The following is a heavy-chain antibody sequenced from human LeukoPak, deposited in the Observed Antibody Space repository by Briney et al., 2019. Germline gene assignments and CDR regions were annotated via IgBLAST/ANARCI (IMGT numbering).Heavy chain of an antibody. CDR1: GFTFSSYE. J-gene: IGHJ5*02. Sequence: GGSLRLSCAASGFTFSSYEMNWVRQPPGEGLEWVSYISSSGSTIYYADSVKGRSTISRDNAKNSLYLQMNSLRAEDTAVYYCARNNVFDPWGQGTLVTVSS. V-gene: IGHV3-48*03. CDR2: ISSSGSTI. CDR3: ARNNVFDP.